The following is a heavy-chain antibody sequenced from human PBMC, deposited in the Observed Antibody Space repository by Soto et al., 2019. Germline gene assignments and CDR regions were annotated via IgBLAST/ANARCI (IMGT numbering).Heavy chain of an antibody. CDR2: LYPDGRA. CDR1: GFTVSSNY. D-gene: IGHD3-22*01. CDR3: ARGLDREYRDNRGYFHLDY. Sequence: PGGSLRLSCAASGFTVSSNYLTWVRQAPGKGLKWVSVLYPDGRAYYADSVKGRFTISTDNSKNSVYLQMNTLRAEDTAVYYCARGLDREYRDNRGYFHLDYWGQGALVTVSS. J-gene: IGHJ4*02. V-gene: IGHV3-53*01.